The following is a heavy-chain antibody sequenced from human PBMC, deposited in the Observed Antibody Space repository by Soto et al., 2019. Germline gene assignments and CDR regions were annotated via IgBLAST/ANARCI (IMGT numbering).Heavy chain of an antibody. CDR1: GYTFTSYY. V-gene: IGHV1-18*04. Sequence: ASVKVSCKASGYTFTSYYMHWVRQAPGQGLEWMGWISAYNGNTNYAQKLQGRVTMTTDTSTSTAYMELRSLRSDDTAVYYCARDDIAGGAHFDYWGQGTLVTVSS. D-gene: IGHD6-13*01. CDR2: ISAYNGNT. J-gene: IGHJ4*02. CDR3: ARDDIAGGAHFDY.